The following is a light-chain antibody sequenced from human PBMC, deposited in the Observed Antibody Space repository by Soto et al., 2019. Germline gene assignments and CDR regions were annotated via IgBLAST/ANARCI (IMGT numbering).Light chain of an antibody. CDR1: QRVSARY. V-gene: IGKV3-20*01. CDR3: QQYSDSPPT. CDR2: GAS. Sequence: IVLMQSPGTLSLSPGDRATLSCRASQRVSARYLAWYHQKPGQAPRLLIFGASDRATGIPDRFSGSGSGTDFTLTIDRLEPVDFAMYYCQQYSDSPPTFGQGTKVEIK. J-gene: IGKJ1*01.